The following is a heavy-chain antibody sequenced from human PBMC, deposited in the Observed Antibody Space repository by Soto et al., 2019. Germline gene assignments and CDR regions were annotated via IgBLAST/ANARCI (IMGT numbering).Heavy chain of an antibody. CDR2: ISGSGGST. CDR1: GFTFSNYG. CDR3: AKDLKTRLRNFDY. Sequence: PGGSLRLSCAASGFTFSNYGMSWVRQAPGKGLEWVSVISGSGGSTYYADSVKGRFTISRDNSKNTLYLQMNSLRAEDTAVYYCAKDLKTRLRNFDYWGQGTLVTVSS. V-gene: IGHV3-23*01. D-gene: IGHD2-15*01. J-gene: IGHJ4*02.